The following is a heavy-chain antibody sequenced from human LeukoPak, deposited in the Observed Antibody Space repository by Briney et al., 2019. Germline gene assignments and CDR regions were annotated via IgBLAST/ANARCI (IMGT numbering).Heavy chain of an antibody. CDR1: RYTLSAYY. CDR3: ARDDYDST. J-gene: IGHJ5*02. Sequence: SPKVSCTASRYTLSAYYMHTVRGSAGPQRRGWGWIKPTSGGTNYTQTFQGRVTITSDTALSKAYMHLSRLMSAETAVYYCARDDYDSTWGQGTLVTVSS. CDR2: IKPTSGGT. D-gene: IGHD3-22*01. V-gene: IGHV1-2*02.